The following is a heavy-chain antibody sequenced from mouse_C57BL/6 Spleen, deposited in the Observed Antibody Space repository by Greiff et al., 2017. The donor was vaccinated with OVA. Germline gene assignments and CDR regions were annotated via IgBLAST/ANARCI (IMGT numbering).Heavy chain of an antibody. CDR2: IDPNSGGT. D-gene: IGHD4-1*01. V-gene: IGHV1-72*01. Sequence: QVQLQQPGAELVKPGASVKLSCKASGYTFTSYRMHWVKQRPGRGLEWIGRIDPNSGGTTYNEKFKSKATLTVDKPSSTACMPLSSLTSEDSAVYYCARSETWDSVGYFDVWGTGTTVTVSS. J-gene: IGHJ1*03. CDR3: ARSETWDSVGYFDV. CDR1: GYTFTSYR.